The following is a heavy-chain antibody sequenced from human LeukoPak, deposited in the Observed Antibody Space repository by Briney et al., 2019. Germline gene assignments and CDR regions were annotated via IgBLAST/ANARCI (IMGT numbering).Heavy chain of an antibody. CDR2: ISYDGSNK. V-gene: IGHV3-30*18. CDR3: AKGIFPNGGYGAFDI. D-gene: IGHD5-12*01. J-gene: IGHJ3*02. CDR1: GFTFSSYG. Sequence: GRSLRLSCAASGFTFSSYGMHWVRQAPGKGLEWVAVISYDGSNKYYADSVKGRFTISRDNSKNTLYLQMNSLRAEDTAVYYCAKGIFPNGGYGAFDIWGQGTMVTVSS.